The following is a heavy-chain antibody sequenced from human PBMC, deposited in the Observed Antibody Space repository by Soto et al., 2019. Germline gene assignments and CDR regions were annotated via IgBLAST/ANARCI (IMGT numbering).Heavy chain of an antibody. J-gene: IGHJ1*01. Sequence: GESLKISCKGSGYSFTSYWIGWVRQMPGKGLEWMGIIYPGDSDTRYSPSFQGQVTISADKSISTAYLQWSSLKASDTAMYYCARPPYSSSWYRNPEYFQHWGQGTLVTVS. V-gene: IGHV5-51*01. D-gene: IGHD6-13*01. CDR1: GYSFTSYW. CDR2: IYPGDSDT. CDR3: ARPPYSSSWYRNPEYFQH.